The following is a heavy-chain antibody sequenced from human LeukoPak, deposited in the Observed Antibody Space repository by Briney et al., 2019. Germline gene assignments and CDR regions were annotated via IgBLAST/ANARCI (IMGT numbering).Heavy chain of an antibody. CDR2: ISSSSSTI. J-gene: IGHJ4*02. V-gene: IGHV3-48*04. CDR3: ASTSGYAPGTEDY. CDR1: GFTFSSYS. D-gene: IGHD5-12*01. Sequence: GGSLRLSCAASGFTFSSYSMNWVRQAPGKGLEWVSYISSSSSTIYYADSVKGRFTISRDNAKNSLYLQMNSLRAEDTAVYYCASTSGYAPGTEDYWGQGTLVTVSS.